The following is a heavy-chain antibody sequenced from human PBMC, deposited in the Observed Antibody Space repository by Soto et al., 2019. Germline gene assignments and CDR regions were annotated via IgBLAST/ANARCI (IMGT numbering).Heavy chain of an antibody. J-gene: IGHJ6*02. CDR1: GGTFSSYA. Sequence: ASVKVSCKASGGTFSSYAISWVRQAPGQGLEWMGGIIPIFGTANYAQKFQGRVTITADESTSTAYMELSSLRPEDTAVYYCARVLSVVTPPRYGMDVWGQGTTVTVSS. CDR2: IIPIFGTA. CDR3: ARVLSVVTPPRYGMDV. V-gene: IGHV1-69*13. D-gene: IGHD2-15*01.